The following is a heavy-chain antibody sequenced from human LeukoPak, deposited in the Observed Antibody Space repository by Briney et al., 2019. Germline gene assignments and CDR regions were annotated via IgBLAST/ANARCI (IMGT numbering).Heavy chain of an antibody. CDR2: INNDGSST. J-gene: IGHJ3*02. CDR1: GFTFSGYW. D-gene: IGHD3-16*01. Sequence: GGSLRLSCAASGFTFSGYWMHWVRQPQGKGLVWVSRINNDGSSTNYADSVKGRFTISRDNAKNTLYLQVNSLRAEDTAVYYCARDYGDAFDIWGQGTMVTVSS. V-gene: IGHV3-74*01. CDR3: ARDYGDAFDI.